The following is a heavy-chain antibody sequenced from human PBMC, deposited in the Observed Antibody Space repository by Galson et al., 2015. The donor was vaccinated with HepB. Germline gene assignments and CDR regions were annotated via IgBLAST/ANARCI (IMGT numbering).Heavy chain of an antibody. D-gene: IGHD6-6*01. CDR2: IGSKAKSYVT. V-gene: IGHV3-73*01. Sequence: SLRLSCAASGFTFSGSSIHWVRQASGKGLEWVGRIGSKAKSYVTGYAASVEGRFAISRDDSKNTAYLQMNSLKTEDTAVYYCTRSAYSSSSEPSDPLGQGILVTVSS. J-gene: IGHJ5*02. CDR1: GFTFSGSS. CDR3: TRSAYSSSSEPSDP.